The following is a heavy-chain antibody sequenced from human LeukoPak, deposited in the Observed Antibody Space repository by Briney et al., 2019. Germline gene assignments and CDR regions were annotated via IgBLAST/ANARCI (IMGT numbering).Heavy chain of an antibody. V-gene: IGHV3-23*01. D-gene: IGHD4-17*01. CDR2: ISGSGGST. CDR3: AKPTARQVTTGAFDI. J-gene: IGHJ3*02. CDR1: GFTFSSYA. Sequence: PGGSLRLSCAASGFTFSSYAMSLVRQAPGKGLEWVSAISGSGGSTYYADSVKGRFTISRDNSKNTLYLQMNSLRAEDTAVYYCAKPTARQVTTGAFDIWGQGTMVTVSS.